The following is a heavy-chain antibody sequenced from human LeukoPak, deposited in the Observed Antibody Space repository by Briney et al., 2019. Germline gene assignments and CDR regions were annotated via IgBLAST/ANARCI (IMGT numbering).Heavy chain of an antibody. CDR1: GFTFSTYA. CDR3: AREVANWFDP. Sequence: GGSLRLSCAASGFTFSTYAMSWVRQAPGKGLEWVSSISSSGGSTYYADSVKGRFTISRHNSKNTLYLQMNSLRAEDTAVYYCAREVANWFDPWGQGTLVTVSS. J-gene: IGHJ5*02. V-gene: IGHV3-23*01. CDR2: ISSSGGST.